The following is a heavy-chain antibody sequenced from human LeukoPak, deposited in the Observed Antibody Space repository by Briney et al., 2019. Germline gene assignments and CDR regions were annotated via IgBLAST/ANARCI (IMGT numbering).Heavy chain of an antibody. CDR1: GYTLTELS. J-gene: IGHJ4*02. V-gene: IGHV1-24*01. CDR3: ATFGVVAATFDY. D-gene: IGHD2-15*01. CDR2: FDPEDGGT. Sequence: ASVKVSCKVSGYTLTELSMHWVRQAPGKGLEWMGGFDPEDGGTIYAQKFQGRVTMTEDTSTDTAYMELSSLRSEDTAVYYCATFGVVAATFDYWGQGTLVTVSS.